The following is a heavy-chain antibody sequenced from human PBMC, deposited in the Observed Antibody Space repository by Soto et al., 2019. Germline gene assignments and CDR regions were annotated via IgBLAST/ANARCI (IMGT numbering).Heavy chain of an antibody. CDR3: ARDSDYYYGMDV. V-gene: IGHV3-30-3*01. Sequence: QVQLVESGGGVVQPGRSLRLSCAASGFTFSSYAMHWVRQAPGKGLEWVAVISYDGSNKYYADSVKGRFTISRDNSKNTLYLQMXSLRAEDTAVYXCARDSDYYYGMDVWG. J-gene: IGHJ6*02. CDR1: GFTFSSYA. CDR2: ISYDGSNK.